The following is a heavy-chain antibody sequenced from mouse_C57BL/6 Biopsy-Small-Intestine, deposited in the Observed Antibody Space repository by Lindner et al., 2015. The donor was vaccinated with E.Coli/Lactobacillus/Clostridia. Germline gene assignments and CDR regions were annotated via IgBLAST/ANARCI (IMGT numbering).Heavy chain of an antibody. CDR1: GYTFTGYN. CDR3: ARKGLDY. CDR2: IYPNNGGT. Sequence: VQLQESGPELVKPGASVKVSCKASGYTFTGYNMDWVKQSHGKSLEWIGYIYPNNGGTGYNQKFKSKATLTVDKSSSTAYMELHSLTSEDSAVYYCARKGLDYWGQGTTLTVSS. V-gene: IGHV1-34*02. J-gene: IGHJ2*01.